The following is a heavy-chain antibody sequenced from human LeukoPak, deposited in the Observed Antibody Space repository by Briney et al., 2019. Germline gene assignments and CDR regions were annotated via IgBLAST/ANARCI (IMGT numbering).Heavy chain of an antibody. CDR1: GFTFSDHY. D-gene: IGHD5-18*01. CDR3: AREDGYSYEP. Sequence: QPGGSLRLSCAASGFTFSDHYMDWVRRAPGKGLEWVSYISSSSSTIYYADSVKGRFTISRDNAKNSLYLQMNSLRAEDTAVYYCAREDGYSYEPWGQGTLVTVSS. J-gene: IGHJ5*02. CDR2: ISSSSSTI. V-gene: IGHV3-48*04.